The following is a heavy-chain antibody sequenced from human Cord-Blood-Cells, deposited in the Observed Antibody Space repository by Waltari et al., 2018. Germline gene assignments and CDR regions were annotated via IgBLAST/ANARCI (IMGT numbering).Heavy chain of an antibody. Sequence: QVQLQESGPGLVKPSETLSLTCAVSCYSISSGYYWGWIRQPPGKGLEWIGSIYHSGSTYYNPSLKSRVTISVDTSKNQFSLKLSSVTAADTAVYYCARVEAYSSSWYAFDIWGQGTMVTVSS. D-gene: IGHD6-13*01. CDR2: IYHSGST. V-gene: IGHV4-38-2*01. CDR3: ARVEAYSSSWYAFDI. J-gene: IGHJ3*02. CDR1: CYSISSGYY.